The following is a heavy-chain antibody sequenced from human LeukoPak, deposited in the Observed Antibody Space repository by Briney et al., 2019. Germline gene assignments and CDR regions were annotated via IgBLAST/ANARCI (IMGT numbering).Heavy chain of an antibody. D-gene: IGHD6-13*01. V-gene: IGHV3-64*01. Sequence: GSLRLSCGASGFTFSSYAMYWVRQAPGKGLEYVSAISTNGGSTYYANSVKGRFTISRDNSKNTLYLQMGSLRAEDMAVYYCAGGSSWYRGIDYWGQGTLVTVSS. CDR1: GFTFSSYA. CDR3: AGGSSWYRGIDY. CDR2: ISTNGGST. J-gene: IGHJ4*02.